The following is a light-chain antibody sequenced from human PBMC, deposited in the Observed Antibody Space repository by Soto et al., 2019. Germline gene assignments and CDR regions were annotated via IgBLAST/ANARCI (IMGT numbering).Light chain of an antibody. J-gene: IGLJ2*01. CDR2: DDN. CDR1: PSNIGSNY. V-gene: IGLV1-51*01. CDR3: GTWDDSLSAVV. Sequence: QSVLTQPPSVSAAPGRKVTISCTGRPSNIGSNYVSWYQQLPGTAPKLLIYDDNKRPSGIPDRFSGSKSGTSATLGITGLQTGDEADYYCGTWDDSLSAVVFGGGTKLTVL.